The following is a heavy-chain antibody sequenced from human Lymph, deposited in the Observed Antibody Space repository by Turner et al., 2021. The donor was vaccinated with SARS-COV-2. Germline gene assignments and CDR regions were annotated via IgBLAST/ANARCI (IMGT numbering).Heavy chain of an antibody. CDR1: GFTFSNYA. V-gene: IGHV3-30-3*01. D-gene: IGHD5-12*01. CDR3: ARDFPPQDGYNPAGGFDI. Sequence: QVQLVESGGGVVQPGMSLRLSCAAHGFTFSNYAIHWVRQAPGKGLGWVAVISYDGSNKFYADSVKGRFTISRDNSKNTLYLQMNSLRAEDTAVYYCARDFPPQDGYNPAGGFDIWGQGTMVSVSS. CDR2: ISYDGSNK. J-gene: IGHJ3*02.